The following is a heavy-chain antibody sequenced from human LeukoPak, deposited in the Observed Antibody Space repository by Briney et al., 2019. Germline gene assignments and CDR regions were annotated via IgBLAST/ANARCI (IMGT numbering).Heavy chain of an antibody. V-gene: IGHV4-39*01. CDR3: ARSSFLAVADSIDY. Sequence: SETLSLTCTVSGGSISSSSYYRGWIRQPPGKGLEWIGSIYYSGSTYYNPSLKSRVTISVDTSKNQFSLKLSSVTAADTAVYYCARSSFLAVADSIDYWGQGTLVTVSS. D-gene: IGHD6-19*01. CDR1: GGSISSSSYY. J-gene: IGHJ4*02. CDR2: IYYSGST.